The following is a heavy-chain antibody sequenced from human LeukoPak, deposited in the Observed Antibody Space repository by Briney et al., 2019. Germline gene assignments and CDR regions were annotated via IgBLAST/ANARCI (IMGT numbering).Heavy chain of an antibody. CDR2: LYSGGDS. V-gene: IGHV3-66*01. CDR1: GFTFSDY. J-gene: IGHJ5*02. CDR3: ARAPPGYCSGGSCSRPLDL. D-gene: IGHD2-15*01. Sequence: GGSLRLSCAASGFTFSDYMSWVRQAPGKGLEWVSVLYSGGDSYYADSVKGRFTISRANSKNTLYLQMNSLRAEDTAVYYCARAPPGYCSGGSCSRPLDLWGQGTLVTVSS.